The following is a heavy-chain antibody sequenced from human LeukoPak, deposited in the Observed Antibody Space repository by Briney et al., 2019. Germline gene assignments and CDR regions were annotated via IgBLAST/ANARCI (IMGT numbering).Heavy chain of an antibody. CDR3: ARRPEHRSFV. J-gene: IGHJ6*04. CDR1: GGSISSGSYY. V-gene: IGHV4-39*01. CDR2: IYYSGSTYSGST. Sequence: SETLSLTCTVSGGSISSGSYYWGWIRQPPGKGLERIGGIYYSGSTYSGSTYYNPSLKSRVTISVDTSKNQFSLKLSSVTAADTAVYFCARRPEHRSFVWGKGTTVIVSS. D-gene: IGHD1/OR15-1a*01.